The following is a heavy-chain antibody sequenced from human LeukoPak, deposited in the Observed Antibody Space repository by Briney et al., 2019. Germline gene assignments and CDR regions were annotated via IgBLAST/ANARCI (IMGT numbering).Heavy chain of an antibody. J-gene: IGHJ5*02. Sequence: AGESLKISCKGSGYNLSNYWIGWVRHLPGRGLEWMGTIFPDDSDTRYSPSFRGQVTMSADRSINTAYLHWRSLKASDTAMYYCARHEDPISSWYESWGQGTLVTVSS. CDR1: GYNLSNYW. D-gene: IGHD6-13*01. V-gene: IGHV5-51*01. CDR2: IFPDDSDT. CDR3: ARHEDPISSWYES.